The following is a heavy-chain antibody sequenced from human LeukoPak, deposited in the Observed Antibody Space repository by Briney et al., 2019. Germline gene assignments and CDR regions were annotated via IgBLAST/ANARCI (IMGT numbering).Heavy chain of an antibody. Sequence: ASVKVSCKVSGYTFTDYYMHWVQQAPGKGLEWMGLVDPEDGETIYVEKFQGRVTITADTSTDTAYMELSSLRSEDTAVYYCATDPEVLAMVRGVIITQRGNWGQGTLVTVSS. J-gene: IGHJ4*02. CDR2: VDPEDGET. CDR3: ATDPEVLAMVRGVIITQRGN. CDR1: GYTFTDYY. V-gene: IGHV1-69-2*01. D-gene: IGHD3-10*01.